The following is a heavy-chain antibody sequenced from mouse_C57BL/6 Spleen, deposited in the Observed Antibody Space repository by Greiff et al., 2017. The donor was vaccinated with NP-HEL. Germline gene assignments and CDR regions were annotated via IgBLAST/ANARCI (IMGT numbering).Heavy chain of an antibody. CDR2: ISSGSSTI. CDR1: GFTFSDYG. CDR3: ARGRTYDDVDY. J-gene: IGHJ2*01. V-gene: IGHV5-17*01. D-gene: IGHD2-14*01. Sequence: EVMLVESGGGLVKPGGSLKLSCAASGFTFSDYGMHWVRQAPEKGLEWVAYISSGSSTIYSADTVKGRFTISRDNAKNTLFLQMTSLRSEDTAMYYCARGRTYDDVDYWGQGTTLTVSS.